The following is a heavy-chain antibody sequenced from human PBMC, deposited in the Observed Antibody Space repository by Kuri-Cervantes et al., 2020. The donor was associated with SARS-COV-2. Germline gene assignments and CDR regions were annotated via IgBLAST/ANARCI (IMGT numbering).Heavy chain of an antibody. V-gene: IGHV3-21*01. Sequence: GESLKISCGASGFTFKTYTMNWVRQAPGKALQWISSISGSGSYIYYADSLRGRFTISRDDAQNSLYLQVNSLRAEDTAVYFCARVAGEGPIYYYYMDVWGKGTTVTDSS. CDR1: GFTFKTYT. J-gene: IGHJ6*03. CDR3: ARVAGEGPIYYYYMDV. D-gene: IGHD2-21*01. CDR2: ISGSGSYI.